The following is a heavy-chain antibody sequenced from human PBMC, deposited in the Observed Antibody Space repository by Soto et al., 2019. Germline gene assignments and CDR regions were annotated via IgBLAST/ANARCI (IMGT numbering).Heavy chain of an antibody. CDR3: ARDYGAKLSSS. D-gene: IGHD6-13*01. J-gene: IGHJ4*02. V-gene: IGHV1-69*13. CDR2: IVPIYRTA. CDR1: GGTFSSYR. Sequence: SVKVSCKASGGTFSSYRFNWVRQARGQGLEWLGGIVPIYRTADYAQKFQGRVTITADESTRTVYMELSSLKSQDTALYYCARDYGAKLSSSWGQGTLVTVSS.